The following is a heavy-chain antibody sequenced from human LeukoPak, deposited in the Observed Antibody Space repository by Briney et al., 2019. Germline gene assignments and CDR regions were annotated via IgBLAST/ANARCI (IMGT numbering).Heavy chain of an antibody. J-gene: IGHJ3*02. D-gene: IGHD4-17*01. Sequence: GGSLRLSCAASGFTFSSYSMNWVRQAPGKGPEWVSAIRGSGGGTEYADSVKGRFTISRDNSKNTLYLQMNSLRAEDTAVYYCARDPNGDYIGAFDILGQGTMVTVSS. CDR1: GFTFSSYS. CDR2: IRGSGGGT. CDR3: ARDPNGDYIGAFDI. V-gene: IGHV3-23*01.